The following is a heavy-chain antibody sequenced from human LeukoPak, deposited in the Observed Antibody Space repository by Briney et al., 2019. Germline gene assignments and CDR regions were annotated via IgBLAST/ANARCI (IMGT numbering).Heavy chain of an antibody. CDR2: ITSDGSST. V-gene: IGHV3-74*01. Sequence: GSLRLSCAASGFPFSSSWMHWVRQAPGKGLVWVSRITSDGSSTNYADSVKGRFTISRDNAKNTLYLQMNSLRAEDTAVYYCSRDMYGLGAYWGQGTLVTVSS. CDR1: GFPFSSSW. CDR3: SRDMYGLGAY. D-gene: IGHD3-10*02. J-gene: IGHJ4*02.